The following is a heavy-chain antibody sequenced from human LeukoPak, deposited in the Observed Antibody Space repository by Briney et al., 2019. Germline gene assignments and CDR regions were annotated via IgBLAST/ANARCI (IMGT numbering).Heavy chain of an antibody. D-gene: IGHD1-26*01. V-gene: IGHV3-23*01. CDR1: GFTFSTYA. CDR2: ISNSGSNT. J-gene: IGHJ4*02. Sequence: GGSLRLSCAASGFTFSTYAMSWVRQAPGKGLEWVSAISNSGSNTFYADSVKGRFTISRDNSKNTLYLQIDSLRADDTAVYYCANIRRSGSSVDYWGQGTLVTVSS. CDR3: ANIRRSGSSVDY.